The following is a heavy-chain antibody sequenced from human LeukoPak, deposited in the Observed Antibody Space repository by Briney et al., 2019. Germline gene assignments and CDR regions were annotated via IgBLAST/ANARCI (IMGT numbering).Heavy chain of an antibody. CDR2: IIPIFGTA. CDR3: AVWFGELGYFDY. Sequence: SVKVSCKASGGTFSSYAISWVRQAPGQGLEWMGGIIPIFGTANYAQKFQGRVTITADESTSTAYMELSSLRSGDTAVYYCAVWFGELGYFDYWGQGTLVTVSS. V-gene: IGHV1-69*01. J-gene: IGHJ4*02. CDR1: GGTFSSYA. D-gene: IGHD3-10*01.